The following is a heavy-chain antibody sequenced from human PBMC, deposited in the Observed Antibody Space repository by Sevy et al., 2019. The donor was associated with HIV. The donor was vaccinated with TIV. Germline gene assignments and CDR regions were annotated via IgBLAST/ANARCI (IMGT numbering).Heavy chain of an antibody. V-gene: IGHV3-30*18. CDR3: AKDALSGRLLWFGDAFDI. J-gene: IGHJ3*02. D-gene: IGHD3-10*01. Sequence: GGSLRLSCAASGFTFSSYGMYWVRQAPGKGLEWVAVISYDGSNKYYADSVKGRFTISRDNSKNTLYLQMNSLRAEDTAVYYCAKDALSGRLLWFGDAFDIWGQGTMVTVSS. CDR2: ISYDGSNK. CDR1: GFTFSSYG.